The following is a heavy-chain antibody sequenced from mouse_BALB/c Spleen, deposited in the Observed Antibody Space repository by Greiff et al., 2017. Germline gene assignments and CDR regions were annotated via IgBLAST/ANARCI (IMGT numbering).Heavy chain of an antibody. Sequence: QVQLKQSGAELAKPGASVKMSCKASGYTFTSYWMHWVKQRPGQGLEWIGYINPSTGYTEYNQKFMDKATLTADKSSSTAYMQLSSLTSEDSAVYYCARGDDYDRGAMDYWGQGTSVTVSS. CDR3: ARGDDYDRGAMDY. J-gene: IGHJ4*01. CDR2: INPSTGYT. CDR1: GYTFTSYW. V-gene: IGHV1-7*01. D-gene: IGHD2-4*01.